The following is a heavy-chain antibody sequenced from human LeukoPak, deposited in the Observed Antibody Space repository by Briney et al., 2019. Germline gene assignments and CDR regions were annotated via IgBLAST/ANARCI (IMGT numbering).Heavy chain of an antibody. J-gene: IGHJ4*02. CDR2: ISRTGNTI. V-gene: IGHV3-11*01. D-gene: IGHD4-17*01. CDR1: GFTFNDYY. CDR3: ARDLGSSTVTTAFDY. Sequence: AGGSLRLSCAASGFTFNDYYMSWIRQAPGKGLEWLSYISRTGNTIYYRDSVKGRFTISRDNANNLLHLQMDNLRAEDTAVYYCARDLGSSTVTTAFDYWGQGTLVTVSS.